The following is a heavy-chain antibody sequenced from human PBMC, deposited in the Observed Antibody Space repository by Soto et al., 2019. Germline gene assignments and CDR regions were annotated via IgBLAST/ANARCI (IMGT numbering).Heavy chain of an antibody. CDR1: GGSISSGGYY. CDR2: IYYSGRT. D-gene: IGHD6-19*01. V-gene: IGHV4-31*03. CDR3: ARVSVAGTDWYFDL. Sequence: SETLSLTCTVSGGSISSGGYYWSWIRQHPGKGLEWIGYIYYSGRTYYNPSLKSRVTISVDTSKNQFSLKLSSVTAADTAVYYCARVSVAGTDWYFDLWGRGTLVTVSS. J-gene: IGHJ2*01.